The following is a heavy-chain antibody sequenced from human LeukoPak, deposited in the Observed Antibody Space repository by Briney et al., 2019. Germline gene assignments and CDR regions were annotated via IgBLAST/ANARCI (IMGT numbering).Heavy chain of an antibody. CDR2: ISGSSDRI. Sequence: GGSLRLSCAASGFIFSDVAMSWVRQAPGKGLEWVAAISGSSDRIYYADSLKGRFTISRDNSKNTLFLEMNSLRVEDTAVYYCAEKSTILRHWGQGVPVTVSS. J-gene: IGHJ4*02. V-gene: IGHV3-23*01. CDR3: AEKSTILRH. CDR1: GFIFSDVA. D-gene: IGHD3-9*01.